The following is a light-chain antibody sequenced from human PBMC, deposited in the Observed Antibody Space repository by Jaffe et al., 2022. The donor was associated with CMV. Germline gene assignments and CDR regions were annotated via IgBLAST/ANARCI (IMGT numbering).Light chain of an antibody. J-gene: IGKJ2*01. CDR3: QHYGGSPLYT. CDR1: QSVSSSY. V-gene: IGKV3-20*01. CDR2: AAS. Sequence: EIVLTQSPGTLSLSPGERATLSCRTSQSVSSSYLAWYQQKPGQAPRLLIYAASTRATGIPDRFSGSGSGTDFTLTISRLEPEDFAVYYCQHYGGSPLYTFGQGTKLEIK.